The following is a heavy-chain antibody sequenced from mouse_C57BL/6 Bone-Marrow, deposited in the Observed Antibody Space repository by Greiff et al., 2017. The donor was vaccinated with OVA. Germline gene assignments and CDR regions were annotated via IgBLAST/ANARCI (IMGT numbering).Heavy chain of an antibody. D-gene: IGHD1-1*01. V-gene: IGHV1-4*01. CDR3: AREFTTVAYWYFDV. J-gene: IGHJ1*03. CDR2: INPSSGYT. CDR1: GYTFTSYT. Sequence: VMLVESGAELARPGASVKMSCKASGYTFTSYTMHWVKQRPGQGLEWIGYINPSSGYTKYNQKFKDKATLTADKSSSTAYMQLSSLTSEDSAVYYCAREFTTVAYWYFDVWGTGTTVTVSS.